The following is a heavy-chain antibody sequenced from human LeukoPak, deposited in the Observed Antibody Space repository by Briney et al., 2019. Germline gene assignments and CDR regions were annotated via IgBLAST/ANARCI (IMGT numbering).Heavy chain of an antibody. CDR3: ARDQRGFSYSKYYFDY. D-gene: IGHD5-18*01. CDR1: GFSFSSYG. CDR2: IWYDGTNK. Sequence: PGRSLRLSCASSGFSFSSYGMHWVRQAPGKGLGWVAVIWYDGTNKYYADSVKGRFTISRDNSKNTLYLQMNSLTAEDPAVYYCARDQRGFSYSKYYFDYWGQGTLVTVSS. V-gene: IGHV3-33*01. J-gene: IGHJ4*02.